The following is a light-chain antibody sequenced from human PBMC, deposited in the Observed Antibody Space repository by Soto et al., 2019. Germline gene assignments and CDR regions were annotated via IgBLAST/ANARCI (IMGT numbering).Light chain of an antibody. J-gene: IGKJ2*01. CDR1: QSVSSF. CDR2: DAS. Sequence: ENVLTQSPATLSLSPGERATLSCRASQSVSSFLAWYQQKPGQAPRLLIYDASNRATGIPARFSGSGSGTDFTLTISSLEHEDFAVYYCQQRSNWPPMYTFGQGTKLEIK. CDR3: QQRSNWPPMYT. V-gene: IGKV3-11*01.